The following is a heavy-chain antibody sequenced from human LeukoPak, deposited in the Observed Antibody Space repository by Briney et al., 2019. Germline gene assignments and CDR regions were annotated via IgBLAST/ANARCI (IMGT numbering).Heavy chain of an antibody. CDR1: GYTFTSYG. J-gene: IGHJ5*02. V-gene: IGHV1-18*04. CDR2: ISAYNRNT. Sequence: GASVKVSCKASGYTFTSYGINWVRQAPGQGLEWMGWISAYNRNTNYAQKFQGRVTLTTDTSTSTAYMELRSLRSDDTALYYCARDQERSGNWFDPWGQGTLVTVSS. D-gene: IGHD3-3*01. CDR3: ARDQERSGNWFDP.